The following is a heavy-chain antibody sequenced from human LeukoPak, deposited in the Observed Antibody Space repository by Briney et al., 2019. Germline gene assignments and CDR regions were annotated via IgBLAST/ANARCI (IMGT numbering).Heavy chain of an antibody. Sequence: PGGSLRLSCAASGFTVSSNYMSWVRQAQGKGLEWDSVIYSGVSTYYADSVKGRFTISRNNSKNTLYLQMNSLRAEDTAVYYCAIVIGDYEDYWGQGTLVTVSS. D-gene: IGHD4-17*01. J-gene: IGHJ4*02. CDR3: AIVIGDYEDY. CDR2: IYSGVST. V-gene: IGHV3-66*01. CDR1: GFTVSSNY.